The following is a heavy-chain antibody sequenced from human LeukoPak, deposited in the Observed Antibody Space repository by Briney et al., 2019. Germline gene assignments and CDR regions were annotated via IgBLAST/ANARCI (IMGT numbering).Heavy chain of an antibody. CDR1: GGSISSYY. CDR3: ASVVVPAARGYYYYMDV. CDR2: IYYSGST. V-gene: IGHV4-39*01. Sequence: PSETLSLTCTVSGGSISSYYWGWIRQPPGKGLEWIGSIYYSGSTYYNPSLKSRVTISVDTSKNQFSLKLSSVTAADTAVYYCASVVVPAARGYYYYMDVWGKGTTVTVSS. J-gene: IGHJ6*03. D-gene: IGHD2-2*01.